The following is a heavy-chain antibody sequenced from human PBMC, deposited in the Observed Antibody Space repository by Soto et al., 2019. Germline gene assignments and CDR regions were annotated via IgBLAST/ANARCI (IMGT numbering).Heavy chain of an antibody. Sequence: GSLRLSCAASGFTFSSYWMHWVRQAPGKGLVWVSRINSDGSSTSYADSVKGRFTISRDNAKNTLYLQMNSLRAEDTAVYYCARSHYYDSSGPDFDYWGQGTLVTVS. J-gene: IGHJ4*02. CDR2: INSDGSST. D-gene: IGHD3-22*01. CDR3: ARSHYYDSSGPDFDY. CDR1: GFTFSSYW. V-gene: IGHV3-74*01.